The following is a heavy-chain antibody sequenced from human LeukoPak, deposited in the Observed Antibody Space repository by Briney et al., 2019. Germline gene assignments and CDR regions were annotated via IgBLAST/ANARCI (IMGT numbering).Heavy chain of an antibody. CDR2: ISGSGGST. CDR3: ARWVNSGSYTLYYGLDV. V-gene: IGHV3-23*01. J-gene: IGHJ6*02. D-gene: IGHD1-26*01. Sequence: GGSLRLSCAASGFTFSSYAMSWVRQAPGNGLEWVSAISGSGGSTYYADSVKGRFTISRDNSKNTLYLQMNSLRAEDTAVYYCARWVNSGSYTLYYGLDVWGQGTTVTVSS. CDR1: GFTFSSYA.